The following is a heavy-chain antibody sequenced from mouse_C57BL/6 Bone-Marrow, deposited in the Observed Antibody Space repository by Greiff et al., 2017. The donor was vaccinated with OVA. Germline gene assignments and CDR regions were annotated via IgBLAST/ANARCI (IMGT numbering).Heavy chain of an antibody. J-gene: IGHJ2*01. CDR3: APYYYGSSYYYFDY. V-gene: IGHV14-3*01. D-gene: IGHD1-1*01. CDR1: GFNIKNSY. CDR2: IDPANGNT. Sequence: VQLQQSVAELVRPGASVKLSCTASGFNIKNSYMHWVKQRPEQGLEWIGRIDPANGNTKYAPKFQGKATITADTSSNTAYLQLSSLTSEATAIYYSAPYYYGSSYYYFDYWGQGTTLTVSS.